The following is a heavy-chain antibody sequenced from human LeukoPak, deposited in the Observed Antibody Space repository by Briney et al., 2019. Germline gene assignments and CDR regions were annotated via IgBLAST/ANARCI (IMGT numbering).Heavy chain of an antibody. V-gene: IGHV4-59*08. D-gene: IGHD1-26*01. CDR1: AGSISSYY. Sequence: SETLSLTCTVSAGSISSYYWTWIRQPPGKGLEWIGYIYYSGSTNYNPSLKSRVAISLDTSKNQFSLKLSSVTAADTAVYYCAGSLILSGSYAPFDYWGQGTLVTVSS. J-gene: IGHJ4*02. CDR3: AGSLILSGSYAPFDY. CDR2: IYYSGST.